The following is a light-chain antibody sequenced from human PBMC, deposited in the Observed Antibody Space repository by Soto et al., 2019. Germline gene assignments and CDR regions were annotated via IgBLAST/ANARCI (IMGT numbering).Light chain of an antibody. J-gene: IGLJ2*01. CDR1: NIGSKS. Sequence: SYVLTQPPSVSVAPGQTARITCGGSNIGSKSVHWYQQKAGQAPVLVVYDDSDRPSGIPERFSGSNSGNTATLTISRVEAGHEADYYCQVWDSSSDPHAVFGGGTKVTVL. CDR3: QVWDSSSDPHAV. CDR2: DDS. V-gene: IGLV3-21*02.